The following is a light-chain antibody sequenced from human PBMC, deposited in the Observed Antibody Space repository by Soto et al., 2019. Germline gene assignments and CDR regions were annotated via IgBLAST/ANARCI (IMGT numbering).Light chain of an antibody. CDR1: QNIITY. J-gene: IGKJ4*01. V-gene: IGKV1-16*01. Sequence: GDRVTITCRASQNIITYLNWYQQKPGQAPKFLIYAASSLQSGVPSRFSGSGSGTEFTLTISSLQPDDFATYYCQQYNSVSLLTFGGGTKVDIK. CDR2: AAS. CDR3: QQYNSVSLLT.